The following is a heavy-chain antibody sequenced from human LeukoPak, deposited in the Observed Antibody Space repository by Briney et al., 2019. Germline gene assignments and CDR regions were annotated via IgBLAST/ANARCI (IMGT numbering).Heavy chain of an antibody. CDR2: TYYRSKWHN. Sequence: SHTLSLTCAISGDSVSSNSAAWNWITQSPSRGLEWLGRTYYRSKWHNHYEVSVKSRITINPDTSKNQFSLQLNSVTPEDTAVYYCARAGRSSSWYPVDYWGQGTLVTVSS. CDR3: ARAGRSSSWYPVDY. CDR1: GDSVSSNSAA. D-gene: IGHD6-13*01. V-gene: IGHV6-1*01. J-gene: IGHJ4*02.